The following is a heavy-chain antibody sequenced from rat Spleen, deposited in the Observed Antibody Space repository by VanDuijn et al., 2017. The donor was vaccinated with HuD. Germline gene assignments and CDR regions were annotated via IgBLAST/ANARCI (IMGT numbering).Heavy chain of an antibody. Sequence: EVQLVESGGGLVQPGRSLKLSCAASGFTFSDYYMAWVRQAPKKGLEWVASISYEGSSTYYGDSVKGRFTISRDNAKSTLYLQMNSLRSEDTATYYCARHMHSDYYYDGSYYPESYYFDYWGQGVMVTVFS. D-gene: IGHD1-12*02. CDR1: GFTFSDYY. CDR2: ISYEGSST. V-gene: IGHV5-22*01. J-gene: IGHJ2*01. CDR3: ARHMHSDYYYDGSYYPESYYFDY.